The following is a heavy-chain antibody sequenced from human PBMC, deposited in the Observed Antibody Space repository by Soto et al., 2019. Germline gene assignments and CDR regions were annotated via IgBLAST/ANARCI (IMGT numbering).Heavy chain of an antibody. CDR2: IYHSGST. D-gene: IGHD6-13*01. CDR3: ARGETQQERDY. CDR1: GDSITSDKW. V-gene: IGHV4-4*02. Sequence: PSETLSLTCAVSGDSITSDKWWSWIRQPPGKGLQWIGEIYHSGSTKYNPSLKSRVIISVDKSKNQFSLKLSSVTAADTAVYYCARGETQQERDYWGQGTPVTVSS. J-gene: IGHJ4*02.